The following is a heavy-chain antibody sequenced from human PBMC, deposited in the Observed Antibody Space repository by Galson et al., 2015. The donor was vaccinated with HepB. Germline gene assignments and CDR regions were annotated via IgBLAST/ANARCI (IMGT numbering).Heavy chain of an antibody. J-gene: IGHJ4*02. V-gene: IGHV1-18*04. CDR3: ARGNTALLY. CDR2: VSVSNGDT. D-gene: IGHD5-18*01. CDR1: GYTFTDYI. Sequence: SVKVSCKASGYTFTDYIITWVRQAPRQGLEWLGWVSVSNGDTNYAQNFRGRVTMTTDTPSSTAYMDLRYLRSADTATYYCARGNTALLYWGQGTLISVPS.